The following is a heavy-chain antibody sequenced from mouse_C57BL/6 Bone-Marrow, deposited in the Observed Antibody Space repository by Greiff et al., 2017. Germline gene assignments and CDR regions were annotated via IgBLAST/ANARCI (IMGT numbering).Heavy chain of an antibody. V-gene: IGHV10-1*01. Sequence: EVMLVESGGGLVQPKGSLKLSCAASGFSFNTYAMNWVRQAPGKGLEWVARIRSKSNNYATYYADSVKDRFTISRDDSESMLYLQMNNLKTEDTAMYYCVIQDYFHWYFDVWGTGTTVTVSS. J-gene: IGHJ1*03. CDR2: IRSKSNNYAT. D-gene: IGHD1-1*01. CDR1: GFSFNTYA. CDR3: VIQDYFHWYFDV.